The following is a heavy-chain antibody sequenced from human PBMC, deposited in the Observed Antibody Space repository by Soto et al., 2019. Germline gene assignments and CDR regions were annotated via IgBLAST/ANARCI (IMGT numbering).Heavy chain of an antibody. V-gene: IGHV1-18*04. D-gene: IGHD3-22*01. J-gene: IGHJ5*02. Sequence: GASVKVSWEASGYAFTSYGSSWVRQAPRQGLEWMGWISAYNGNTNYAQKLQGRVTMTTDTSTSTAYMELRSLRSDDTAVYYCARDPSVTYYYDSSGYNWFDPWGQGTLVTVSS. CDR1: GYAFTSYG. CDR2: ISAYNGNT. CDR3: ARDPSVTYYYDSSGYNWFDP.